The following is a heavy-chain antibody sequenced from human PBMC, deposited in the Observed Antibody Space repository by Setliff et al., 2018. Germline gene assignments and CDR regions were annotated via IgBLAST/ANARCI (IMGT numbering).Heavy chain of an antibody. CDR1: GGSISSGSYY. V-gene: IGHV4-61*02. Sequence: SETLSLTCTVSGGSISSGSYYWSWIRQPAGKGLEWIGRIYTSGSTNYNPSLKSRVTISVDTSKNQFSLKLSSVTAADTAVYYCARGRGYSYGSTFHYYYGMDVWGQGTTVTSP. CDR3: ARGRGYSYGSTFHYYYGMDV. CDR2: IYTSGST. D-gene: IGHD5-18*01. J-gene: IGHJ6*02.